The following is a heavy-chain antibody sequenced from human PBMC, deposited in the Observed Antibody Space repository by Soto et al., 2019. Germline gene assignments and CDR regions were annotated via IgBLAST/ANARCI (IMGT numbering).Heavy chain of an antibody. CDR3: ARGITIFGVVKFDY. Sequence: GASVKLSCKASGYTITSYGISWVRQAPGQGLEWMGWISAYNGNTNYAQKLQGRVTMTTDTSTSTAYMELRSLRSDDTAVYYGARGITIFGVVKFDYWGQGTLLTVSS. CDR1: GYTITSYG. J-gene: IGHJ4*01. CDR2: ISAYNGNT. D-gene: IGHD3-3*01. V-gene: IGHV1-18*01.